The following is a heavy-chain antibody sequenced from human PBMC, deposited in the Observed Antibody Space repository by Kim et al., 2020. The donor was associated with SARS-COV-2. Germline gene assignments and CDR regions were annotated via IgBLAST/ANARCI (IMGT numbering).Heavy chain of an antibody. V-gene: IGHV4-39*01. Sequence: PSTNSRVTKSIDTSKNQCSLRLSSVTAADTAVYYCARRLLGSGYRQFDYWGQGTLVTVSS. CDR3: ARRLLGSGYRQFDY. D-gene: IGHD3-3*01. J-gene: IGHJ4*02.